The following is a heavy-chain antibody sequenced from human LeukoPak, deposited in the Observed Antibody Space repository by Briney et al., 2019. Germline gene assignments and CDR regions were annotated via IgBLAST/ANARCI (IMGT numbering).Heavy chain of an antibody. Sequence: GGSLRLSCAASGFTFSSYSMNWVRQAPGKGLEWVSSISSSGSFIYYADSVKGRLTTSRDNAKNSLYLQMNSLRADDTAVYYCARGVGATLPIDYWGQGTLVTVSS. CDR2: ISSSGSFI. J-gene: IGHJ4*02. CDR3: ARGVGATLPIDY. CDR1: GFTFSSYS. V-gene: IGHV3-21*01. D-gene: IGHD1-26*01.